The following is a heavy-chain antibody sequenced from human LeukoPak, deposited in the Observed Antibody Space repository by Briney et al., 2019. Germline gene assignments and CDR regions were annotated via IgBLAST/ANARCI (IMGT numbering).Heavy chain of an antibody. J-gene: IGHJ5*02. CDR1: GGSFSGYY. Sequence: SETLSLTCAVYGGSFSGYYWSWIRQPPGKGLEWIGEINHSGSTNYNSSLKSRVTISVDTSKNQFSLKLSSVTAADTAVYYCARGPVITMVQGVIGWFDPWGQGTLVTVSS. V-gene: IGHV4-34*01. D-gene: IGHD3-10*01. CDR2: INHSGST. CDR3: ARGPVITMVQGVIGWFDP.